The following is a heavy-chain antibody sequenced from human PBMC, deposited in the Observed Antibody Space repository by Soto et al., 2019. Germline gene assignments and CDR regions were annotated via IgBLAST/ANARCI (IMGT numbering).Heavy chain of an antibody. D-gene: IGHD6-19*01. CDR1: GGSFSGYY. CDR3: ARGGASSGWHHAKVAYFQH. V-gene: IGHV4-34*01. Sequence: SETLSLTCAVYGGSFSGYYWSWIRQPPGKGLEWIGEINHSGSTNYNPSLKSRVTISVDTSKNQFSLKLSSVTAADTAVYYCARGGASSGWHHAKVAYFQHWGQGTLVTVSS. J-gene: IGHJ1*01. CDR2: INHSGST.